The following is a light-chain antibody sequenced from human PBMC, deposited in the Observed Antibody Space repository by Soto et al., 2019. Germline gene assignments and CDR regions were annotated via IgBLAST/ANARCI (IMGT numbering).Light chain of an antibody. CDR3: QQHSKCPFT. CDR2: AAS. CDR1: QDIAIY. J-gene: IGKJ4*01. V-gene: IGKV1-9*01. Sequence: IQLTQSPSSLSASVGDRVTITCRASQDIAIYLAWYQQKPGEAPRLLIYAASTLYGGVPARFSGSGSGTDFALTITSLEPEDFATYYCQQHSKCPFTFGGGTRLEIK.